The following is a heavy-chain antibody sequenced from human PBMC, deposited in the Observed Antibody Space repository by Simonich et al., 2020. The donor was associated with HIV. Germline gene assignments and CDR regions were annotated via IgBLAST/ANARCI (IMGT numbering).Heavy chain of an antibody. J-gene: IGHJ4*02. V-gene: IGHV4-34*04. CDR2: INHSGIT. Sequence: QVQLQQWGAGLLKPSETLSLTCAVYGGSFSGYYWSWIRQPPGKGLEWMGEINHSGITNNKSSLNSRATISVDKAKNQYSLKLSSVTAADTAIYYCARRDRELILYFDYWGQGNLVTVSS. CDR1: GGSFSGYY. CDR3: ARRDRELILYFDY. D-gene: IGHD3-3*01.